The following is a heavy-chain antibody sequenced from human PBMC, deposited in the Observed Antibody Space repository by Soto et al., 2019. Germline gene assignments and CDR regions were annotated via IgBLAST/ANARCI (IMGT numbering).Heavy chain of an antibody. CDR3: ARDLTGYDILPYFDY. CDR2: ISSSSSYI. J-gene: IGHJ4*02. V-gene: IGHV3-21*01. CDR1: GFTFSSYS. Sequence: EVQLVESGGGLVKPGGSLRLSCAASGFTFSSYSMNWVRQAPGKGLEWVSSISSSSSYIYYADSVKGRFTISRDNAKHSLYLQMNSLRAADTAVYYCARDLTGYDILPYFDYWGQGTLVTVSS. D-gene: IGHD3-9*01.